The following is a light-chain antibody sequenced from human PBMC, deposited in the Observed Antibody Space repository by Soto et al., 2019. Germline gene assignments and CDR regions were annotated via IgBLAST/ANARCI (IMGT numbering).Light chain of an antibody. Sequence: QSALTQPASVSGSPGQSITISCTGTSSDIGGYNYVSWYQQHPGKAPKLMIYEVNNRPSGVSNRFSDSKSGNTASLTISGLQAEDEADYYCSSYTSSSTLWVFGGGTMVTVL. CDR3: SSYTSSSTLWV. J-gene: IGLJ3*02. V-gene: IGLV2-14*01. CDR1: SSDIGGYNY. CDR2: EVN.